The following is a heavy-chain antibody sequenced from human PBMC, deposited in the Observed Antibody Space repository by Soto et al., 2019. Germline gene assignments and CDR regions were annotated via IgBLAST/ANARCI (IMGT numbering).Heavy chain of an antibody. V-gene: IGHV4-59*01. CDR2: IYYTGST. CDR1: GGSISTYY. J-gene: IGHJ5*02. CDR3: ARASGCSGDSCAFDP. D-gene: IGHD2-15*01. Sequence: SETLSLTCTVSGGSISTYYWSWIRQPPGKGLEWIGYIYYTGSTNYNPSLKSRVTISVDTSKNQFSLKLSSVTAADTAVYYCARASGCSGDSCAFDPWGQGTLVTVPQ.